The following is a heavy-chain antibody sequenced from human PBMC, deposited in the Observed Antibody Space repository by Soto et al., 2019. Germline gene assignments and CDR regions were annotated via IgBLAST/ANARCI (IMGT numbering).Heavy chain of an antibody. J-gene: IGHJ1*01. CDR3: AKGVPGIAVAGTGYFQH. CDR1: GGTFSTHT. Sequence: ASVKVSCKASGGTFSTHTITWLRQAPGQGPEWMGRILPVLNIANYAQKFQGRITITADKSTSTAFMELSSLRSDDTAVYYCAKGVPGIAVAGTGYFQHWGQGTLVTVSS. V-gene: IGHV1-69*02. CDR2: ILPVLNIA. D-gene: IGHD6-19*01.